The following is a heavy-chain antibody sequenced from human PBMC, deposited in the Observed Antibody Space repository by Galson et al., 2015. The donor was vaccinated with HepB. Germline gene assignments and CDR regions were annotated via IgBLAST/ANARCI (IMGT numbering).Heavy chain of an antibody. CDR1: GFTFSSYT. CDR3: AKTQGSGWFGSIDC. J-gene: IGHJ4*02. V-gene: IGHV3-23*01. CDR2: LDGYGTGT. D-gene: IGHD6-19*01. Sequence: SLRLSCAASGFTFSSYTMTWVRQAPGKGLEWVSILDGYGTGTHYADSVKGRFTISRDKIKNTLYLEMNSLRAEDTALYYCAKTQGSGWFGSIDCWGQGTLVTVSS.